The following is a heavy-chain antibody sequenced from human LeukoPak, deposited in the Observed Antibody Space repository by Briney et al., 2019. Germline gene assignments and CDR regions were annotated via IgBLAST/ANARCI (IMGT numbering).Heavy chain of an antibody. CDR3: ARDGEMATIENYFDY. CDR2: INHSGST. V-gene: IGHV4-34*01. J-gene: IGHJ4*02. D-gene: IGHD5-24*01. CDR1: GGSFSGYY. Sequence: PSETLSLTCAVYGGSFSGYYWSWIRQPPGKGLEWIGEINHSGSTNYNPSLKNRVTISVDTSKNQFSLKLSSVTAANTAVYYCARDGEMATIENYFDYWGQGTLVTVSP.